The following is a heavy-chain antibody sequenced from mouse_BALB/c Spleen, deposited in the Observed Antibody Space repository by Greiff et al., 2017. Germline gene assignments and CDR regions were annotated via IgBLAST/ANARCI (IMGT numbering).Heavy chain of an antibody. D-gene: IGHD2-2*01. CDR3: ARSGGYDSYYYAMDY. CDR1: GFTFSSFG. J-gene: IGHJ4*01. CDR2: ISSGSSTI. Sequence: DVMLVESGGGLVQPGGSRKLSCAASGFTFSSFGMHWVRQAPDKGLEWVAYISSGSSTIYYADTVKGRFTISRDNPKNTLFLQMTSLRSEDTAMYYCARSGGYDSYYYAMDYWGQGTSVTVSS. V-gene: IGHV5-17*02.